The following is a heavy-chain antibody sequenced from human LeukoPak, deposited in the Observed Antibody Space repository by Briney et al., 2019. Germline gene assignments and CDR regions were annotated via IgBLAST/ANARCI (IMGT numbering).Heavy chain of an antibody. V-gene: IGHV3-30-3*01. CDR2: ISYDGSNK. CDR3: AREYSRGWSYTFDY. Sequence: GGSLRLSCAASGFTFSSYAMHWVRQAPGKGLEWVAVISYDGSNKYYADSVKGRFTISRDNSKNTLYLQMNSLRAEDTAVYYCAREYSRGWSYTFDYWGQGTLVTVSS. D-gene: IGHD6-19*01. CDR1: GFTFSSYA. J-gene: IGHJ4*02.